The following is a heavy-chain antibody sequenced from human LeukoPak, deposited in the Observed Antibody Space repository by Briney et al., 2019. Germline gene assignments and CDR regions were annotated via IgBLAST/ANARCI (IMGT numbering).Heavy chain of an antibody. CDR1: GFXFSSYA. J-gene: IGHJ4*02. D-gene: IGHD6-13*01. CDR2: IYSGGST. V-gene: IGHV3-23*03. CDR3: AKEGQQPVYPYYFDF. Sequence: GGSLRLSCAASGFXFSSYAMSWVRQAPGKGLEWVSVIYSGGSTYYADSVKGRFTISRDNSKNTLFLQMNSLRAEDTAVYYCAKEGQQPVYPYYFDFWGQGTLVTVSS.